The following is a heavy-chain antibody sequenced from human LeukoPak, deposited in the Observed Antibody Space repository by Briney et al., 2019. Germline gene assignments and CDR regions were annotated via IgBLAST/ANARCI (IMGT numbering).Heavy chain of an antibody. J-gene: IGHJ5*02. CDR3: AREFVPTGGKSNTIFEP. D-gene: IGHD3-3*01. CDR2: IRYDGSNK. V-gene: IGHV3-30*02. Sequence: PGGSLRLSCAASGFTFSSYGMHWVRQAPGKGLEWVAFIRYDGSNKYYADSVKGRFTISRDNSKNTLYLQMNSLRAEDTAVYYCAREFVPTGGKSNTIFEPWGQGTLVTVSS. CDR1: GFTFSSYG.